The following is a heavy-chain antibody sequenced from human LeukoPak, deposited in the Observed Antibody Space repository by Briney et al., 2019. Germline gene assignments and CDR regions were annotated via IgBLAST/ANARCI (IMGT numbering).Heavy chain of an antibody. J-gene: IGHJ5*02. D-gene: IGHD2-15*01. CDR2: IKQDGSEK. Sequence: GGSLRLSCAASGFTFSSYRMSWVRQAPGKGLEWVANIKQDGSEKYYVDSVKGRFTTSRDNAKNSLYLQMNSLRAEDTAVYYCARDPVAAIVSYNWFDPWGQGTLVTVS. V-gene: IGHV3-7*01. CDR1: GFTFSSYR. CDR3: ARDPVAAIVSYNWFDP.